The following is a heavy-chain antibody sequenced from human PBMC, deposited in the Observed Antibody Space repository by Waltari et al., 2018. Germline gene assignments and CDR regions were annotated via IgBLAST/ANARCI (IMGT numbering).Heavy chain of an antibody. CDR2: INHSGST. CDR3: ARAGIVVVPAALRAAWFDP. Sequence: QVQLQQWGAGLLKPSETLSLTCAVYGGSFSGYYWSWIRQPPGKGLEWIGEINHSGSTNYNPSLKSRVTISVDTSKNQFSLKLSSVTAADTAVYYCARAGIVVVPAALRAAWFDPWGQGTLVTVSS. D-gene: IGHD2-2*01. V-gene: IGHV4-34*01. CDR1: GGSFSGYY. J-gene: IGHJ5*02.